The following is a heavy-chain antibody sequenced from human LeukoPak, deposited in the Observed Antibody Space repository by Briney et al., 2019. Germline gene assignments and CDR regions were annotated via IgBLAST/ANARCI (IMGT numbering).Heavy chain of an antibody. CDR2: ISGSGGST. Sequence: GGSLRLSCAASGFTFSNYALSWVRQAPGKGLEWVSDISGSGGSTYYADSVKGRFTISRDNAKNSLYLQMNSLRAEDTAVYYCARGPAAMGWFDPWGQGTLVTVSS. V-gene: IGHV3-23*01. D-gene: IGHD2-2*01. CDR3: ARGPAAMGWFDP. J-gene: IGHJ5*02. CDR1: GFTFSNYA.